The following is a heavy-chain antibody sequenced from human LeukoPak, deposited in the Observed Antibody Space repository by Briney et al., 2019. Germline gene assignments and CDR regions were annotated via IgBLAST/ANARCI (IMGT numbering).Heavy chain of an antibody. CDR3: TRNHSSAFDY. J-gene: IGHJ4*02. D-gene: IGHD6-19*01. CDR2: ITPGSGGT. V-gene: IGHV1-2*02. Sequence: ASVKVSCRASGYTFTAYFIHWVRQAPGQGLEWMGWITPGSGGTNYAQKFQGSVTMTTDTSISTAYMELHNLRSDDTAVYYCTRNHSSAFDYWGQGTLITVSS. CDR1: GYTFTAYF.